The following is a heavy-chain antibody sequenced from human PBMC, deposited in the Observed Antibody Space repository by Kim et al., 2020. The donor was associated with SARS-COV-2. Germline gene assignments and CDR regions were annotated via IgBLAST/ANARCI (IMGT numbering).Heavy chain of an antibody. Sequence: SETLSLTCAVYGGSFSGYYWSWIRQPPGKGLEWIGEINHSGSTNYNPSLKSRVTISVDTSKNQFSLKLSSVTAADTAVYYCARGGIAARPRDSSGYCDYWGQGTLVTVSS. J-gene: IGHJ4*02. D-gene: IGHD3-22*01. V-gene: IGHV4-34*01. CDR2: INHSGST. CDR3: ARGGIAARPRDSSGYCDY. CDR1: GGSFSGYY.